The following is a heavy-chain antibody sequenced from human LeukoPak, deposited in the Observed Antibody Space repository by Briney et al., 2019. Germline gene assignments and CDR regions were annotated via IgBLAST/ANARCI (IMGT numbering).Heavy chain of an antibody. Sequence: PSETLFLTCTVSDGSISSYYWSWVRQPPGKGLEWIGYIYYSGNTNYNPSLKSRLTMSADRSRNQFSLNLNSVTAADTAVYYCARINWNYFDYWGQGILVTVSS. J-gene: IGHJ4*02. CDR3: ARINWNYFDY. D-gene: IGHD1-1*01. CDR1: DGSISSYY. V-gene: IGHV4-59*08. CDR2: IYYSGNT.